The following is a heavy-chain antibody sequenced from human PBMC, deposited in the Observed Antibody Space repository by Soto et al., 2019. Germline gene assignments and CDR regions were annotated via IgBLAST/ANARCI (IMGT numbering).Heavy chain of an antibody. Sequence: PSETLSLTCAVYGGSFSGYYWSWIRQPPGKGLEWIGEINHSGSTNYNPSLKSRVTISVDTSKNQFSLKLSSVTAADTAVYYCARCYGDYGYYYYMDVWGKGTTVTVSS. J-gene: IGHJ6*03. CDR3: ARCYGDYGYYYYMDV. D-gene: IGHD4-17*01. V-gene: IGHV4-34*01. CDR2: INHSGST. CDR1: GGSFSGYY.